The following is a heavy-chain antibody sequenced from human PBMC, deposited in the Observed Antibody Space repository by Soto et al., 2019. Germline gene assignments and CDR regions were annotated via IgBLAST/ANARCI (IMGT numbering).Heavy chain of an antibody. CDR3: AREADVVTMVRGVIIERKYGMDV. J-gene: IGHJ6*02. D-gene: IGHD3-10*01. CDR2: IIPIFGTA. CDR1: GGTFSSYA. V-gene: IGHV1-69*01. Sequence: QVQLVQSGAEVKKPGSSVKVSCKASGGTFSSYAISWVRQAPGQGLEWRGGIIPIFGTANYAQKFQGRVTITADESTSTAYMELSSLRSEDTAVYYCAREADVVTMVRGVIIERKYGMDVWGQGTTVTVSS.